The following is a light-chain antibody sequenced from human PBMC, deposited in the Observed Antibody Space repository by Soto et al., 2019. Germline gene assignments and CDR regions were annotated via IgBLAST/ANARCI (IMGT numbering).Light chain of an antibody. J-gene: IGKJ4*01. CDR1: QSITTF. CDR3: QQGYTTPLT. V-gene: IGKV1-39*01. CDR2: AAS. Sequence: DIQMTQSPSSLSASIGDRVTITCRTSQSITTFLNWYQQKPGKAPNLLIYAASSLQSGFPSRFSGSGSGTEFTPTISSLQPEDFATYYCQQGYTTPLTFGGGTKV.